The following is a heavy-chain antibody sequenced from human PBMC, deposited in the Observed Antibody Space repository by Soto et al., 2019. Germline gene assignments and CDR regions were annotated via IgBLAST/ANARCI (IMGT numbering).Heavy chain of an antibody. D-gene: IGHD5-12*01. CDR2: IKSKTDGGTT. V-gene: IGHV3-15*07. Sequence: GGSLRLSCAASGFTFSNAWMNWVRQAPGKGLEWVGRIKSKTDGGTTDYAAPVKGRFTISRDDSKNTLYLQMNSLKTEDTAVYYCTTAADGYNLLDNYGMDVWGQGTTVTVSS. CDR1: GFTFSNAW. J-gene: IGHJ6*02. CDR3: TTAADGYNLLDNYGMDV.